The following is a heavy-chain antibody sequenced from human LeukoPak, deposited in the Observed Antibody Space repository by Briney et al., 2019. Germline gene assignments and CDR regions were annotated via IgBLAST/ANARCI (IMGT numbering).Heavy chain of an antibody. Sequence: SETLSLTCAVYGGSFSGYYWGWIRQTPGKGLEWIGNIFYSGGTYYSPSLTSRVTISLDTSRNQFSLKLNSVTAADTAVYYCARAPTIAVAVTDAFDIWGQGTMVTVSS. V-gene: IGHV4-34*12. J-gene: IGHJ3*02. D-gene: IGHD6-19*01. CDR3: ARAPTIAVAVTDAFDI. CDR1: GGSFSGYY. CDR2: IFYSGGT.